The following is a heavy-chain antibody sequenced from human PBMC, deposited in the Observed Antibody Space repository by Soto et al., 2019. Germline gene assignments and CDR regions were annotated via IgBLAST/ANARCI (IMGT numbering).Heavy chain of an antibody. CDR3: ARGYCTNGVCSSGSMDV. D-gene: IGHD2-8*01. CDR1: GYTFTSYG. J-gene: IGHJ6*02. V-gene: IGHV1-18*01. CDR2: ISAYNANT. Sequence: GASVKVSCNASGYTFTSYGISWVRPAPGQGLEWMGWISAYNANTNYAQKLQGRVTMTTDTSTSTAYMELRSLRSDDTAVYYCARGYCTNGVCSSGSMDVGGQGTTVTVSS.